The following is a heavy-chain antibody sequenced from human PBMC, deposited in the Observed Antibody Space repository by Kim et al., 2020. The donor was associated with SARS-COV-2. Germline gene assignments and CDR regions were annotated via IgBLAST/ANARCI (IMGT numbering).Heavy chain of an antibody. CDR1: GGSFSGYY. V-gene: IGHV4-34*01. D-gene: IGHD6-13*01. CDR2: INHSGST. Sequence: SETLSLTCAVYGGSFSGYYWSWIRQPPGKGLEWIGEINHSGSTNYNPSLKSRVTISVDTSKNQFSLKLSSVTAADTAVYYCARGRRRAYSSSWYSYNWFDPWGQGTLGTVSS. J-gene: IGHJ5*02. CDR3: ARGRRRAYSSSWYSYNWFDP.